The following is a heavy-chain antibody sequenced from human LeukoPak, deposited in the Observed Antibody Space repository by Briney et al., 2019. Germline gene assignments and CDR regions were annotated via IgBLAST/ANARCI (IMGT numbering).Heavy chain of an antibody. CDR3: ASPVSQVSYAFDI. CDR2: IYHSGST. D-gene: IGHD2-8*01. V-gene: IGHV4-38-2*02. CDR1: GYSISSGYY. J-gene: IGHJ3*02. Sequence: SETLSLTCTVSGYSISSGYYWGWIRQPPGKGLEWIGSIYHSGSTYYNPSLKSRVTISVDTSKNQFSLKLSSVTAADTAVYYCASPVSQVSYAFDIWGQGTMVTVSS.